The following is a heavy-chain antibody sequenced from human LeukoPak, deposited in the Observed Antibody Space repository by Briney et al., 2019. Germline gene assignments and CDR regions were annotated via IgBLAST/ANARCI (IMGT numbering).Heavy chain of an antibody. V-gene: IGHV3-30-3*01. CDR1: GFTFSSYA. CDR2: ISYDGSNK. Sequence: GGSLRLSCAASGFTFSSYAMHWVRQAPGKGLEWVAVISYDGSNKYYADSVKGRFTISRDNSKNTLSLQMNSLRAEDTAVYYCARDSGSSDYFDYWGQGTLVTVSS. CDR3: ARDSGSSDYFDY. J-gene: IGHJ4*02. D-gene: IGHD1-26*01.